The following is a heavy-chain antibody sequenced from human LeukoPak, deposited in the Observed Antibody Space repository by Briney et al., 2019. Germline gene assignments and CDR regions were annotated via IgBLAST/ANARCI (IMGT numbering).Heavy chain of an antibody. J-gene: IGHJ4*02. CDR2: ISNNGRNT. D-gene: IGHD3-22*01. Sequence: GGSLRLSCAASGFACSSFGIHWVRQAPGKGLEWVASISNNGRNTYYVDSVEGRFTISRDNSRNMLYLQMNSLRAEDTAVYYCVKAGGFDSSGYYYYLDYWGQGALVTVSS. CDR3: VKAGGFDSSGYYYYLDY. V-gene: IGHV3-30*18. CDR1: GFACSSFG.